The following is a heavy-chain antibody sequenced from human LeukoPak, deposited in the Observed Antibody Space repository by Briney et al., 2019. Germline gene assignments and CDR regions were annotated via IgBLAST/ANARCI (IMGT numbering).Heavy chain of an antibody. D-gene: IGHD6-25*01. Sequence: PGGSLRLSCAASGFTFSSYWMSWVRQAPGKGLEWVANIKEDGSVKYYVDSMKGRFTISRDNAKNSLYLQMNSLRAEDTAVYYCARFWGYSSAFRFDYWGQGILVTVSS. CDR2: IKEDGSVK. CDR1: GFTFSSYW. V-gene: IGHV3-7*01. J-gene: IGHJ4*02. CDR3: ARFWGYSSAFRFDY.